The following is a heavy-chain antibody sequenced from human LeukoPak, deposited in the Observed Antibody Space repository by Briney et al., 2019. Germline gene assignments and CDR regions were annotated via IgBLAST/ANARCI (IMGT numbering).Heavy chain of an antibody. Sequence: ASVKVSCKASGYTFTSYAMYWVRQAPGQRLEWMGWINAGNGNTKYSQKFQGRVTITRDTSASTAYMELSSLRSEDTAVYYCAREAYCGGDCYSLPNWFDPWGQGTLVTVSS. CDR1: GYTFTSYA. V-gene: IGHV1-3*01. J-gene: IGHJ5*02. D-gene: IGHD2-21*02. CDR3: AREAYCGGDCYSLPNWFDP. CDR2: INAGNGNT.